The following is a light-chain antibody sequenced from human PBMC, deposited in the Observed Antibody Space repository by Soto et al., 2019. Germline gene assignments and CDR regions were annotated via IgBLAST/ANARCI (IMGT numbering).Light chain of an antibody. J-gene: IGKJ1*01. V-gene: IGKV1-39*01. CDR3: QQSYNTPRT. Sequence: DIQLTQSPSSLSASVGDRVTITCRASQSISSNLNWYQQKPGKAPNLLIYAASNLQTGAPSRFSGSGSGTDFTLTISSLQPDDFATYYCQQSYNTPRTFGQGTKVEMK. CDR1: QSISSN. CDR2: AAS.